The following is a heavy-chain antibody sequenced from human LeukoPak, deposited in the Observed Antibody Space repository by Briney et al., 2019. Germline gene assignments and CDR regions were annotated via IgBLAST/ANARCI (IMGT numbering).Heavy chain of an antibody. CDR2: ISRSNNYI. CDR3: ARDNPGSGWTQCFDY. J-gene: IGHJ4*02. CDR1: GFTFSSYN. Sequence: GGSLRLPCAASGFTFSSYNMNWVRRAPGKGLEWGSSISRSNNYIYYADSVRGRFTISRDNAKNSLYLQMNSLRAEDTAVYYCARDNPGSGWTQCFDYWGQGTLVTVSS. V-gene: IGHV3-21*01. D-gene: IGHD6-19*01.